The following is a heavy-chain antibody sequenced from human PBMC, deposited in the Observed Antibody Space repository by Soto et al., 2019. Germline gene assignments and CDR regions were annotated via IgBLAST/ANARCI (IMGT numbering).Heavy chain of an antibody. V-gene: IGHV3-30*18. CDR3: AKDGNWELLPSTGMDV. J-gene: IGHJ6*02. CDR2: ISFDGTNG. CDR1: GFRFSSYG. D-gene: IGHD1-26*01. Sequence: GGSLRPSCAASGFRFSSYGVRWVPPAPGQGLEWVAAISFDGTNGYYADSVKGRFTISRDNSENTLYLQMNSLSPEDTAVYYCAKDGNWELLPSTGMDVWGQGTTVTVSS.